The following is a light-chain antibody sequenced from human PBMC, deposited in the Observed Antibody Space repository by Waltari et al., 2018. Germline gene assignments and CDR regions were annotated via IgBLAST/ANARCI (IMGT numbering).Light chain of an antibody. CDR3: SSYAGSNTVI. J-gene: IGLJ2*01. CDR2: EVK. CDR1: SNDVGGYNY. V-gene: IGLV2-8*01. Sequence: QSALTQPPSASGSPGQSVTISCTGTSNDVGGYNYVSWYQQHPDKAPKLIIYEVKTRPSGVPDRFSGSKSDNTASLTVSGLQAGDEAEYYCSSYAGSNTVIFGGGTKLTVL.